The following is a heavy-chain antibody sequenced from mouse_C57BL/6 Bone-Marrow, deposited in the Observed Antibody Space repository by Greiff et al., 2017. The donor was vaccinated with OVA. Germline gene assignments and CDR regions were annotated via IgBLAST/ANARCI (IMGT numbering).Heavy chain of an antibody. CDR3: ARRPGYYAMDY. CDR1: GFTFSSYG. J-gene: IGHJ4*01. Sequence: EVQLVESGGDLVKPGGSLKLSCAASGFTFSSYGMSWVRQTPDKRLEWVATISSGGSYTYYPDSVKGRFTISRDNAKNTLYLQMSSLKSEDTAMYYCARRPGYYAMDYWGQGTSVTVSS. V-gene: IGHV5-6*01. CDR2: ISSGGSYT.